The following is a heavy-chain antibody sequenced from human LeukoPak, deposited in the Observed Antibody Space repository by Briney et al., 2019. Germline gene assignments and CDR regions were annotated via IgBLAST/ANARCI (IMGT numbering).Heavy chain of an antibody. D-gene: IGHD3-9*01. CDR3: ARVYDTLTGSPYNWFDP. V-gene: IGHV5-51*01. J-gene: IGHJ5*02. CDR1: GYSFISYW. CDR2: ICPGDSDT. Sequence: GESLKISCKGSGYSFISYWIGWVRQMPGKGLEWMGIICPGDSDTRYSPSFQGQVTISADKSISTAYLQWSSLKASDTAMYYCARVYDTLTGSPYNWFDPWGQGTLVTVSS.